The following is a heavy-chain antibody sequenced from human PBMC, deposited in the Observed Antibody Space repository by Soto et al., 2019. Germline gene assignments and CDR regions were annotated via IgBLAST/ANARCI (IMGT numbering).Heavy chain of an antibody. CDR3: ATDGSSSWYGYYYYGMDV. V-gene: IGHV4-34*01. J-gene: IGHJ6*02. CDR2: INHSGST. Sequence: TSETLFLTCAVYGGSFSGYYWSWIRQPPGKGLEWIGEINHSGSTNYNPSLKSRVTISVDTSKNQFSLKLSSVTAADTAVYYCATDGSSSWYGYYYYGMDVWGQGTTVTVS. D-gene: IGHD6-13*01. CDR1: GGSFSGYY.